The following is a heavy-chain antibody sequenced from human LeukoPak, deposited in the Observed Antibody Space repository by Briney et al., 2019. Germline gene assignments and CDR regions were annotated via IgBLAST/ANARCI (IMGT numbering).Heavy chain of an antibody. CDR1: GFTFSSYW. CDR3: ARSLGNGDYYFDY. CDR2: IKQDGSEK. J-gene: IGHJ4*02. Sequence: GSLRLSCAASGFTFSSYWMSWVRQAPGKGLEWVANIKQDGSEKYYVDSVKGRFTISRDNAKNSLYLQMNSLRAEDTAVYYCARSLGNGDYYFDYWGQGTLVTVSS. D-gene: IGHD4-17*01. V-gene: IGHV3-7*01.